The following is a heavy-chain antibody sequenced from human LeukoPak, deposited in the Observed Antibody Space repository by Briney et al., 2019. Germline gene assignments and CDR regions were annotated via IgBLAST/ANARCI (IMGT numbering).Heavy chain of an antibody. D-gene: IGHD2-8*01. CDR3: ARKECTNGVCYLNY. CDR2: IREDGTEK. J-gene: IGHJ4*02. Sequence: GGSLRLSCAASGFTFSNYGMYWVRQAPGKGLEWVANIREDGTEKNYVDSVKGRFTISRDNAKNSLFLQMNSLRAEDTAVYYCARKECTNGVCYLNYWGQGTLVTVSS. V-gene: IGHV3-7*01. CDR1: GFTFSNYG.